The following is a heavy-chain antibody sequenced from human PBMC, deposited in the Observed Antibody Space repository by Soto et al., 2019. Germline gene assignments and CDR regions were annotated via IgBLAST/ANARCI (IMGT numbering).Heavy chain of an antibody. Sequence: ETLSLTCTVSGGSISSYYWSWIRQPPGKGLEWIGYIYYSGSTNYNPSLKSRVTISVDTSKNQFSLKLSSVTAADTAVYYCARGSHRYDFWSGYPPHNYYYMDVWGKGTTVTVSS. CDR1: GGSISSYY. J-gene: IGHJ6*03. D-gene: IGHD3-3*01. CDR2: IYYSGST. CDR3: ARGSHRYDFWSGYPPHNYYYMDV. V-gene: IGHV4-59*01.